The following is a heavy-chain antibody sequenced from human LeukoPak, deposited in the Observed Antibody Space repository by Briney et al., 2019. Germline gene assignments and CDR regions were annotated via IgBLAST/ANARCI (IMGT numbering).Heavy chain of an antibody. Sequence: GGSLRLSCAASGFTFSSYSMNWVRQAPGKGLEWVSSISSSSSYIYYADSVKGRFTISRDNAKNSLYLQMNSLRAEDTAVYYCARDPFYDSSGYYYSHCFDYWGQGTLVTVSS. J-gene: IGHJ4*02. CDR3: ARDPFYDSSGYYYSHCFDY. CDR2: ISSSSSYI. V-gene: IGHV3-21*01. D-gene: IGHD3-22*01. CDR1: GFTFSSYS.